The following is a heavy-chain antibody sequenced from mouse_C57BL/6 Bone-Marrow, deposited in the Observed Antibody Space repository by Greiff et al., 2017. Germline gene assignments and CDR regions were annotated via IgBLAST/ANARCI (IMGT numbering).Heavy chain of an antibody. Sequence: QVQLQQSGAELVRPGASVKLSCKASGYTFTDYYINWVKQRPGQGLEWIARIYPGSGNTYYNEKFKGKATLTAEKSSSTAYMQLSSLTSEDSAVYFCARRGVTGMAWFAYWGQGTLVTVSA. J-gene: IGHJ3*01. CDR1: GYTFTDYY. D-gene: IGHD4-1*01. V-gene: IGHV1-76*01. CDR3: ARRGVTGMAWFAY. CDR2: IYPGSGNT.